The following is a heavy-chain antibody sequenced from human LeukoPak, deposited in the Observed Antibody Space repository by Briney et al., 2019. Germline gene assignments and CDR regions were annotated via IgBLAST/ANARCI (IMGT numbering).Heavy chain of an antibody. Sequence: GGSLRLSCAASGFTFSQSWMHWVRQAPWRGLVWVSRIHGDGSRSDYADSVKGRFTISRDNAKQVLYLHMTSLTAEDTAFYYCARGGSPSDYWGHGTLVSVSS. D-gene: IGHD1-26*01. V-gene: IGHV3-74*01. J-gene: IGHJ4*01. CDR3: ARGGSPSDY. CDR1: GFTFSQSW. CDR2: IHGDGSRS.